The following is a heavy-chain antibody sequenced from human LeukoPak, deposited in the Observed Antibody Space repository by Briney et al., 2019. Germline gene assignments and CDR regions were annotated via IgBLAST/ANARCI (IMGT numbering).Heavy chain of an antibody. CDR2: IYHSGST. D-gene: IGHD3-10*01. Sequence: SETLSLTCTVSGYSISSGYYWGWIRQPPGKGLEWIGSIYHSGSTYYNPSLKSRVTISVDTSKNQFSLKLSSVTAADTAVYYCAREEGYYYGSGSYWSDWFDPWGQGTLVTVSS. CDR3: AREEGYYYGSGSYWSDWFDP. CDR1: GYSISSGYY. J-gene: IGHJ5*02. V-gene: IGHV4-38-2*02.